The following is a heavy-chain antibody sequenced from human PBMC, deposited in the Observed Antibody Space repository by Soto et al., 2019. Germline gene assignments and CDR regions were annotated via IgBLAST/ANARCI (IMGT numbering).Heavy chain of an antibody. D-gene: IGHD6-6*01. J-gene: IGHJ4*02. CDR2: INPGGGST. V-gene: IGHV1-46*01. CDR3: ARAYSGSSSPGY. Sequence: QVQLVQSGAEVKKPGASVKVSCKASGYTFTRYQMHWVRQAPGQGLEWMGIINPGGGSTTYTQKFQARVTMTRDTSTSTVYVELSSLRSEDTAVYYCARAYSGSSSPGYWGQGTLVTVSS. CDR1: GYTFTRYQ.